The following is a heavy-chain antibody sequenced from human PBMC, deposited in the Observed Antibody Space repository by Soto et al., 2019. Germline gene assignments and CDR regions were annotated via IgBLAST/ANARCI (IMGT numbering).Heavy chain of an antibody. CDR2: ISYDGSNK. J-gene: IGHJ4*02. Sequence: QVQLVESGGGVVQPGRSLRLSCVASGYTYSSYGMHWVRQAPGKGLEWVAVISYDGSNKYYADSVKGRFTISRDNSKNTLYLQMNSLRAEDTAVYYCGKGLKIAAAGTMGYCGQGTLVTVSS. CDR3: GKGLKIAAAGTMGY. CDR1: GYTYSSYG. V-gene: IGHV3-30*18. D-gene: IGHD6-13*01.